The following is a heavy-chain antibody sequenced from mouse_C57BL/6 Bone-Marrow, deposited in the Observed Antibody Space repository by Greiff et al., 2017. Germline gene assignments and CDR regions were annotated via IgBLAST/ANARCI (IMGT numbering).Heavy chain of an antibody. V-gene: IGHV1-55*01. D-gene: IGHD2-2*01. J-gene: IGHJ2*01. CDR2: IYPGSGST. CDR3: ARKRGLGDYFDY. Sequence: QVQLKQSGAELVKPGASVKMSCKASGYTFTSYWITWVKQRPGQGLEWIGDIYPGSGSTNYNEKFKSKATLTVDTSSSTAYMQLSSLTSEDSAVYYCARKRGLGDYFDYWGQGTTLTVSS. CDR1: GYTFTSYW.